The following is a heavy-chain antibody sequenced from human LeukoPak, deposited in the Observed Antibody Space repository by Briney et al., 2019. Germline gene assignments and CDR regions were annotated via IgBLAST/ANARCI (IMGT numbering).Heavy chain of an antibody. Sequence: GGSLRLSCAASGFTFSSFAMSWVRQAPGKGLGGVSAISGSGGSTSYADSVKGRFTISRDNSKNTLYLQMNSLRADDTAVYYCAKETASGYGAFDVWGQGTMVTVSS. V-gene: IGHV3-23*01. CDR1: GFTFSSFA. D-gene: IGHD3-22*01. J-gene: IGHJ3*01. CDR3: AKETASGYGAFDV. CDR2: ISGSGGST.